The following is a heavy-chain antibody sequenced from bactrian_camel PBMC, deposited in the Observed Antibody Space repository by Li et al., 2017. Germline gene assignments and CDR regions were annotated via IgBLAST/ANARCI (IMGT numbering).Heavy chain of an antibody. D-gene: IGHD1*01. CDR3: AQTGNVPMAWNCPDFNF. CDR2: IYTGGDTT. Sequence: VQLVESGGGSVQAGGSLRLSCVVSGYTYSSNCMGWIRQAPGKEREVVATIYTGGDTTHYADSVKGRFTISQDNAKNTVYLQMNSLKPEDTAMYYCAQTGNVPMAWNCPDFNFWGQG. J-gene: IGHJ6*01. V-gene: IGHV3S40*01. CDR1: GYTYSSNC.